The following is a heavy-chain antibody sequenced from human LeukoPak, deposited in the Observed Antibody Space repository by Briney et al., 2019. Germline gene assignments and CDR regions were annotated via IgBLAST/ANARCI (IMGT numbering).Heavy chain of an antibody. CDR1: GGSISSYY. CDR3: ARRQRWLHHFDY. V-gene: IGHV4-34*01. CDR2: INHSGST. Sequence: PSETLSLTCTVSGGSISSYYWSWIRQPPGKGLEWIGEINHSGSTNYNPSLKSRVTISVDTSKNQFSLKLSSVTAADTAVYYCARRQRWLHHFDYWGQGTLVTVSS. J-gene: IGHJ4*02. D-gene: IGHD5-24*01.